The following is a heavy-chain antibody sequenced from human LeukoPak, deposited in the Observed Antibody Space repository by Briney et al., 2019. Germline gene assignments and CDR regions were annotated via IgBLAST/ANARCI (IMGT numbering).Heavy chain of an antibody. J-gene: IGHJ4*02. CDR3: ARGATGTTSHYYFDY. V-gene: IGHV1-8*03. Sequence: GASVKVSCKASGYTFTSYYMHWVRQAPGQGLEWMGWMNPNSGNTGYAQKFQGRVTITRNTSISTAYMELSSLRSEDTAVYYCARGATGTTSHYYFDYWGQGTLVTVSS. CDR2: MNPNSGNT. CDR1: GYTFTSYY. D-gene: IGHD1-1*01.